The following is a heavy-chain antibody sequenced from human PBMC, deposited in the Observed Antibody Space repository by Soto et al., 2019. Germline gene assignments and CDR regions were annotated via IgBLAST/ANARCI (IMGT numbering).Heavy chain of an antibody. Sequence: PGGSLRLSCGASGFSFSKYGMHWVRQAPGEGLEWLSLISYDGSEKWYAESVKGRFTISRDNSKNTLYLQMNSLRGDDTAVYFCAKGYEVSXPVASAWYSNYFYGLDVWGRGTTVTVSS. CDR3: AKGYEVSXPVASAWYSNYFYGLDV. V-gene: IGHV3-30*18. CDR1: GFSFSKYG. D-gene: IGHD6-19*01. J-gene: IGHJ6*02. CDR2: ISYDGSEK.